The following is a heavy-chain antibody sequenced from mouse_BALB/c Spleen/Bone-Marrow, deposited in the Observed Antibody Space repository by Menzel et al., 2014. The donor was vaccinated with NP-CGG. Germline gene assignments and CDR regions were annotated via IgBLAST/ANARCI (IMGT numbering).Heavy chain of an antibody. CDR1: GYSFASYW. CDR2: LAPGSGST. D-gene: IGHD2-3*01. J-gene: IGHJ4*01. Sequence: DLVKPGASVKLSCKASGYSFASYWINWLKQRPGQGLEWIGRLAPGSGSTYYNGMFKGKATLTADTSSSTAYIQLSSLSSEDSAVYFCARYDYAIDYWGQGTSVTVSS. V-gene: IGHV1S41*01. CDR3: ARYDYAIDY.